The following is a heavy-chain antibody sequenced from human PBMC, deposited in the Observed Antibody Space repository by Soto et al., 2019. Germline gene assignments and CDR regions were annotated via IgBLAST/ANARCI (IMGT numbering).Heavy chain of an antibody. CDR2: TYYRSRWYN. V-gene: IGHV6-1*01. J-gene: IGHJ4*02. CDR3: ARQSQSHVSSDNYLDY. CDR1: GDSVSGNSAA. D-gene: IGHD6-19*01. Sequence: PSHTLSLTCAISGDSVSGNSAAWNWIRQSPSRGLEWLGRTYYRSRWYNDYAVSVKSRITVTPDTSKNQFSLHLNSVTPEDTAVYYCARQSQSHVSSDNYLDYWCPGDVVTVS.